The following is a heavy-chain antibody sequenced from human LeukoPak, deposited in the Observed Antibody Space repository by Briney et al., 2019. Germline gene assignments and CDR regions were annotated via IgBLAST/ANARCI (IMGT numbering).Heavy chain of an antibody. CDR2: VNSEGNNI. Sequence: GSLRLSCVASGFTFSDYFMSWIRQAPGKGLEWLSFVNSEGNNIYYADSVKGRFTISRDNSKNTLYLQMNSLRAEDTAVYYCAKDSSSWSTFNWFDPWGQGTLVTVSS. CDR3: AKDSSSWSTFNWFDP. CDR1: GFTFSDYF. D-gene: IGHD6-13*01. J-gene: IGHJ5*02. V-gene: IGHV3-11*01.